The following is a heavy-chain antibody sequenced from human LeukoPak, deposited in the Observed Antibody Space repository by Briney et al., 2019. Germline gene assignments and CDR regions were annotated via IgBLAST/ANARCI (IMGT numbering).Heavy chain of an antibody. V-gene: IGHV3-33*01. Sequence: GGSLRLSCAASGFTVSTSGMHWVRQAPGKGLEWVADIWANGNDKYCADSVKGRFTVSRDNSNNMAYLHMSNLRAEDTAVYYCARDSAYYRFDHWGQGTLVTVSS. CDR2: IWANGNDK. CDR3: ARDSAYYRFDH. J-gene: IGHJ4*02. CDR1: GFTVSTSG. D-gene: IGHD3-22*01.